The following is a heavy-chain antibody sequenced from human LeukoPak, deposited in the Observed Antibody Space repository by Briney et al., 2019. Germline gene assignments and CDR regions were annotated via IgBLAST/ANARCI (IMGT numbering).Heavy chain of an antibody. D-gene: IGHD2-15*01. CDR2: IYKDGST. Sequence: GGSLRLSCVASGITFSNYAVSWVRQAPEKGLEWVSVIYKDGSTYYADSVKGRFTISRDNSKNTVYLQMNSLRAEDTAVYYCARGYCSGRSCYMWYSDYWGQGTLVTVSS. V-gene: IGHV3-53*01. CDR3: ARGYCSGRSCYMWYSDY. J-gene: IGHJ4*02. CDR1: GITFSNYA.